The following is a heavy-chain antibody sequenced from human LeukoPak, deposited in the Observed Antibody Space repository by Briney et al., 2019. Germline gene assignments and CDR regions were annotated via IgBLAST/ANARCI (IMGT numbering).Heavy chain of an antibody. V-gene: IGHV3-73*01. CDR2: IRSKANSYAT. J-gene: IGHJ4*02. D-gene: IGHD7-27*01. Sequence: GGSLRLSCAASGFTFKTFSMNWVRQASGKGLEWVGRIRSKANSYATAYAASVKGRFTISRDDSKNTAYLQMNSLKTEDTAVYYCTRHSGDFDYWGQGTLVTVSS. CDR3: TRHSGDFDY. CDR1: GFTFKTFS.